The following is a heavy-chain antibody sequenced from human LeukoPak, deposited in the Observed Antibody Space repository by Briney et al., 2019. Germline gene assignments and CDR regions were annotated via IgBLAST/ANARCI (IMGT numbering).Heavy chain of an antibody. Sequence: SETLSLTCTVSGGSISNSGHYWGWIRQTPGKGLEWIGTIYYTGTTYYPPSLKSRLTISVDTSNNLFSLKLRSVTAADTAVYYCARAGPYQLLSYFDSWGQGTLVTVSS. V-gene: IGHV4-39*07. J-gene: IGHJ4*02. CDR3: ARAGPYQLLSYFDS. CDR1: GGSISNSGHY. D-gene: IGHD2-2*01. CDR2: IYYTGTT.